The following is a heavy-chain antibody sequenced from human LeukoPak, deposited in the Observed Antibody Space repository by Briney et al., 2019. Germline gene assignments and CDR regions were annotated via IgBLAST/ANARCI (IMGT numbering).Heavy chain of an antibody. CDR1: GFTFSSYA. CDR3: ARISCTGGRCKPYSYYDMDV. D-gene: IGHD2-15*01. CDR2: ISSNGGST. V-gene: IGHV3-64D*06. J-gene: IGHJ6*02. Sequence: PGGSLRLSCSASGFTFSSYAMHWVRQAPGKGLEYVSAISSNGGSTYYADSVKGRFTISRDNSKNTLYLQMSSLRAEDTAVYYCARISCTGGRCKPYSYYDMDVWGQGTTVTVSS.